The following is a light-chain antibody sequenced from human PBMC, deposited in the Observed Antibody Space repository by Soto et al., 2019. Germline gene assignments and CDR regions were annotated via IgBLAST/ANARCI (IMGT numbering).Light chain of an antibody. Sequence: IVLPHSPAPLSLSPGDGATLSCRASQGVRNYVAWYQQRPGQAPRLLIYDASSRATGIPDRFSGSGSGTDFTLTISRLEPEDFAVYYCQQYGSSPPITFGGGTKVDIK. J-gene: IGKJ4*01. CDR3: QQYGSSPPIT. V-gene: IGKV3-20*01. CDR2: DAS. CDR1: QGVRNY.